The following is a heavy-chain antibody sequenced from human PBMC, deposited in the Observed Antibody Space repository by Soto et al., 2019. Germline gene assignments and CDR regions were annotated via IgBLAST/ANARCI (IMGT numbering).Heavy chain of an antibody. CDR2: ITAGGGET. CDR3: AKKGQGTYHLEY. Sequence: EVYLLQSGGGLVQPGGSLRLSCSASGFTFSSYAMSWVRLVPGKGLEWVSGITAGGGETYYADSVKGRFTISRDNSKNTLYLQMNSLRAEDTAVYYCAKKGQGTYHLEYWGQGTLVTVSS. V-gene: IGHV3-23*01. D-gene: IGHD2-2*01. CDR1: GFTFSSYA. J-gene: IGHJ4*02.